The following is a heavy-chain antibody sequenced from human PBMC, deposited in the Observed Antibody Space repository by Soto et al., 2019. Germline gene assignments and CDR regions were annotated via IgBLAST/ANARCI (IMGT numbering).Heavy chain of an antibody. Sequence: SETLSLTCTVSGGSISSGGYYWSWIRQHPGKGLEWIGYIYYSGSTYYNPSLKSRVTISVDTSKNQFSLKLSSVTAADTAVYYCARAIAPSSSGWPIFDYWGQGTLVTVSS. V-gene: IGHV4-31*03. D-gene: IGHD6-19*01. J-gene: IGHJ4*02. CDR3: ARAIAPSSSGWPIFDY. CDR2: IYYSGST. CDR1: GGSISSGGYY.